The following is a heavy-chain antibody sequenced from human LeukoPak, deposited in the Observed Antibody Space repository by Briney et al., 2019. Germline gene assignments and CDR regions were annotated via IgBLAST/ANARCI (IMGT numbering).Heavy chain of an antibody. D-gene: IGHD4-23*01. Sequence: PGGSLRLSCAASGFTFSSYGMHWVRQAPGKGLEWVAFIRYDGSNKYYADSVKGRFTISRDNSKNTLYLQMNSLRAEDTAVYYCAKDANPPFDYGGTSDAFDIWGQGTMVTVSS. J-gene: IGHJ3*02. CDR3: AKDANPPFDYGGTSDAFDI. CDR1: GFTFSSYG. V-gene: IGHV3-30*02. CDR2: IRYDGSNK.